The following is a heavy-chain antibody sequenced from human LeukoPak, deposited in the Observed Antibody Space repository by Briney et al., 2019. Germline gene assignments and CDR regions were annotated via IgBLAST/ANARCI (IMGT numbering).Heavy chain of an antibody. CDR3: AGFLVAGGAFDI. CDR1: GFIFSSYA. J-gene: IGHJ3*02. CDR2: ISGSGGST. Sequence: GGSLRLTCAASGFIFSSYAMSWVRQAPGKGLEWVSAISGSGGSTYYADSVKGRFTISRDNSKNTLYLQMNSLRAEDTAAYYCAGFLVAGGAFDIWGQGTMVTVSS. V-gene: IGHV3-23*01. D-gene: IGHD6-19*01.